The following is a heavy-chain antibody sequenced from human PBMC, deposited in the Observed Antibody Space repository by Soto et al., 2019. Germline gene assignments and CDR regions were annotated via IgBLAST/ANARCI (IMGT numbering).Heavy chain of an antibody. J-gene: IGHJ4*02. Sequence: ESGGGLVQPGESLRLSCAASGFTFSSYAMSWVRQAPGKGLEWVSAISGGGGSTYYADSVKGRFTISRDNSKNTLYLQMNSLRAEDTAVYYCARLNSSTWYFDYWGQGTLVPVSS. CDR2: ISGGGGST. D-gene: IGHD6-13*01. CDR1: GFTFSSYA. CDR3: ARLNSSTWYFDY. V-gene: IGHV3-23*01.